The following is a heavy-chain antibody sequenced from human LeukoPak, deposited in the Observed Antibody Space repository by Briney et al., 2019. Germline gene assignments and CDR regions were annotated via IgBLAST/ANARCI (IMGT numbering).Heavy chain of an antibody. CDR2: IYYSGST. Sequence: PSETLSLTCTVSGGSISSYYWSWIRQPPGKGLEWIGYIYYSGSTNYNPSLKSRVTISVDTSKNQFSLKLSSVTAADTAVYYCARDSYGYGFDYWGQGTLVTASS. J-gene: IGHJ4*02. CDR1: GGSISSYY. D-gene: IGHD5-18*01. V-gene: IGHV4-59*01. CDR3: ARDSYGYGFDY.